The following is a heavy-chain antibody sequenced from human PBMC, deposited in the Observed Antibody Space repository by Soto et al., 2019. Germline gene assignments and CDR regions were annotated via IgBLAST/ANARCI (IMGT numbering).Heavy chain of an antibody. J-gene: IGHJ4*02. CDR3: ARVSPVGAASAFEC. V-gene: IGHV1-46*01. Sequence: ASVKVSCKASGYTFTSYYMHWVRQAPGQGLEWMGIINPSCGSTSYAQKFQGRVTMTRETSTSTVYMELSSLRSEDTAVYCCARVSPVGAASAFECWGEGTLVTVSS. CDR1: GYTFTSYY. CDR2: INPSCGST. D-gene: IGHD1-26*01.